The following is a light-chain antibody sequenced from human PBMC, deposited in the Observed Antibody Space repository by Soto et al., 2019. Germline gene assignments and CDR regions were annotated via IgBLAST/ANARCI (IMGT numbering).Light chain of an antibody. CDR2: KAS. CDR1: QSISSW. V-gene: IGKV1-5*03. J-gene: IGKJ3*01. CDR3: QQYNSYWGA. Sequence: QSPSTLSASVGDRVTITCRASQSISSWLAWYQQKPGKAPKLLIYKASSLESGVPSRFSGSGSGTEFTLTISSLQPDDFATYYCQQYNSYWGAFGPGTKVDIK.